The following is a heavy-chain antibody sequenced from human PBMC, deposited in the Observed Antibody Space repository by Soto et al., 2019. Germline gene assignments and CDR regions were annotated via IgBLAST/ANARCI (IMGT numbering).Heavy chain of an antibody. J-gene: IGHJ4*02. CDR1: GYSFTSYW. D-gene: IGHD2-2*01. CDR2: IYPGDSDT. CDR3: ARTRGVPAATISMALSLSRGPDY. Sequence: PGESLKISCKGSGYSFTSYWIGWVRQMPGKGLEWMGIIYPGDSDTRYSPSFQGQVTISADKSISTAYLQWSSLKASDTAMYYCARTRGVPAATISMALSLSRGPDYWGQGTLVTVSS. V-gene: IGHV5-51*01.